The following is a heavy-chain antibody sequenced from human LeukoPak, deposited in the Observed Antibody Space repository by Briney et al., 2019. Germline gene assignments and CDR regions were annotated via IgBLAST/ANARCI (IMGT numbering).Heavy chain of an antibody. CDR2: IYCSGST. CDR3: ARVAGGRNCGGDCYSFDY. V-gene: IGHV4-30-4*08. J-gene: IGHJ4*02. D-gene: IGHD2-21*02. CDR1: GGSISSSNYY. Sequence: PSETLSLTCTVSGGSISSSNYYWGWIRQPPGKGLEWIGYIYCSGSTYYNPSLKSRVTISVDTSKNQFSLKLSSVTAADTAVYYCARVAGGRNCGGDCYSFDYWGQGTLVTVSS.